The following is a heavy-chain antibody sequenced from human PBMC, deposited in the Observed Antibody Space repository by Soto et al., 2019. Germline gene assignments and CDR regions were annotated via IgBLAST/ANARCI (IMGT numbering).Heavy chain of an antibody. CDR3: ATRPLLPGAP. Sequence: EVQLVESGGGLIQPGGSLRLSCAASGFTFSSNDMNWVRQAPGKGLEWVSLSYSGGSTYYADSVKGRFTISRDNSKNTLDSQMSSLRAANTAVHYCATRPLLPGAPWGQGTMVTVSS. V-gene: IGHV3-53*01. CDR2: SYSGGST. CDR1: GFTFSSND. D-gene: IGHD3-22*01. J-gene: IGHJ3*01.